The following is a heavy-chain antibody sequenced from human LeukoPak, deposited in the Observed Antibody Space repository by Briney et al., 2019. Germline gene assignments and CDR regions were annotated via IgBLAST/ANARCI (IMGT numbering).Heavy chain of an antibody. V-gene: IGHV3-11*01. CDR3: ASDIVATSGDF. Sequence: GGSLRLSYAASGCSFSDYSMSWIRQAPGKGLEWVAYITSSGDDIYYADSVKGRFTISRDNAKNALFLRMNSLRVEDTATYYCASDIVATSGDFWGQGTLVSVSS. D-gene: IGHD5-12*01. CDR2: ITSSGDDI. J-gene: IGHJ4*02. CDR1: GCSFSDYS.